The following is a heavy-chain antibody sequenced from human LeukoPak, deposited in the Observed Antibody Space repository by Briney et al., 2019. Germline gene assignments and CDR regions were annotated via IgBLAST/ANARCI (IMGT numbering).Heavy chain of an antibody. V-gene: IGHV3-48*03. J-gene: IGHJ6*04. Sequence: GGPLRLSCAASGFTFSNYEMNWVRQAPGKGLEWVSYITSSGGHIFYADSVKGRFTISRDNAKNSLYLQMNSLRAEDTAVYYCAELGITMIGGVWGKGTTVTISS. CDR1: GFTFSNYE. D-gene: IGHD3-10*02. CDR2: ITSSGGHI. CDR3: AELGITMIGGV.